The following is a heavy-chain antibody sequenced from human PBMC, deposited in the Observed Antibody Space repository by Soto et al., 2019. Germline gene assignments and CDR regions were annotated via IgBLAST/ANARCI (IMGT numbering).Heavy chain of an antibody. D-gene: IGHD3-10*01. J-gene: IGHJ4*02. CDR3: ARDGRWFGELSHFDY. V-gene: IGHV1-46*01. CDR2: INPSGGST. Sequence: QVQLVQSGAEVKKPGASVKVSCKASGYTFTSYYMHWVRQAPGQGLEWMGIINPSGGSTSYAQKFQGRVTMTRDTSTSTVYMELSSLRSEDTAVYYCARDGRWFGELSHFDYWGQGTLVTVSS. CDR1: GYTFTSYY.